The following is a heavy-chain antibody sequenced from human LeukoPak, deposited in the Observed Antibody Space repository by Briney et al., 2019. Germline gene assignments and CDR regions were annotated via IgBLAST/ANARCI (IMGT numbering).Heavy chain of an antibody. CDR1: GFTFSSHA. CDR3: AKHPSGSRNNWFDP. J-gene: IGHJ5*02. V-gene: IGHV3-23*01. D-gene: IGHD2-15*01. CDR2: ISGSGGST. Sequence: GGSLRLSCAASGFTFSSHAMSWVRQAPGKGLEWVSAISGSGGSTYYADSVKGRFTISRDNSKNTLYLQMNSLRAEDSAVYYCAKHPSGSRNNWFDPWGQGTLVTVSS.